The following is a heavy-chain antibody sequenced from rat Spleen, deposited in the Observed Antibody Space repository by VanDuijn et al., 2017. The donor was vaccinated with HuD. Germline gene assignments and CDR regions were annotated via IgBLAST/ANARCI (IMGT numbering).Heavy chain of an antibody. CDR3: ARYGYNSYFDY. CDR2: MSYDGGRN. D-gene: IGHD1-9*01. J-gene: IGHJ2*01. Sequence: EVQLVESDGGLVQPGRSLKLSCAASGFTFSHYYMAWVRQAPTKGLAWVATMSYDGGRNFYRDSVKGRFTSSSENAKNSLYLQMYSLRSEDTATYYCARYGYNSYFDYWGQGVMVTVSS. CDR1: GFTFSHYY. V-gene: IGHV5-29*01.